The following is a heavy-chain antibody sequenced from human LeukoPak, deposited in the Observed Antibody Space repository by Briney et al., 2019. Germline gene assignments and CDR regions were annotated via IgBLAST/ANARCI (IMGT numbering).Heavy chain of an antibody. CDR3: ASGGYSYGFDY. J-gene: IGHJ4*02. Sequence: PSQTLSLTCAVSGCSISRGGYSWSWIRQPPGQGLEWIGYIYHNGNTYYSPSLKNRVTISVDRSKNQLSLKLSSVTAADTAMYYCASGGYSYGFDYWGQGTLVTVSS. D-gene: IGHD5-18*01. V-gene: IGHV4-30-2*01. CDR1: GCSISRGGYS. CDR2: IYHNGNT.